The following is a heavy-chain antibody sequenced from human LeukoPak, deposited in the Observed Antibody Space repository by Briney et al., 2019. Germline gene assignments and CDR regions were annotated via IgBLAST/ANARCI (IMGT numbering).Heavy chain of an antibody. V-gene: IGHV4-59*10. CDR2: IDTSGST. D-gene: IGHD3-9*01. CDR1: GGSFSGYY. CDR3: ARGLRYFGWLYES. Sequence: KPSETLSLTCAVYGGSFSGYYWSWIRQPAGKGLEWIGRIDTSGSTNFNPSLKSRVTISVDTSKNQFSLRLSSVTAADTAVYYCARGLRYFGWLYESWGRGSLVTVSS. J-gene: IGHJ5*02.